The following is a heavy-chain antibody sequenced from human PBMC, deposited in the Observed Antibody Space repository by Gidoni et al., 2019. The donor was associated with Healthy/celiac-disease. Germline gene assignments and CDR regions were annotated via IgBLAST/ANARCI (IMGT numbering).Heavy chain of an antibody. Sequence: QVQLVESGGGVVQPGRSLRLSCAASGFTFSSYAMHWVRQAPGKGLEWVAVISYDGSNKYYADSVKGRFTISRDNSKNTLYLQMNSLRAEDTAVYYCARDPYRFTMIVVASTGVYFDYWGQGTLVTVSS. CDR2: ISYDGSNK. CDR1: GFTFSSYA. CDR3: ARDPYRFTMIVVASTGVYFDY. J-gene: IGHJ4*02. V-gene: IGHV3-30*01. D-gene: IGHD3-22*01.